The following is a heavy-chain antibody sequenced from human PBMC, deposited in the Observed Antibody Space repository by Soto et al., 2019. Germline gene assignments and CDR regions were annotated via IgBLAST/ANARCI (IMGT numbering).Heavy chain of an antibody. CDR3: ARERRLAARRIPYNWFDP. V-gene: IGHV6-1*01. CDR1: GDSVSSNSAA. J-gene: IGHJ5*02. CDR2: TYYRSKWYN. D-gene: IGHD6-6*01. Sequence: SQPLSLTCAISGDSVSSNSAAWNWIRQSPSRGLEWLGRTYYRSKWYNDYAVSVKSRITINPDTSRNQFSLQLNSVTPEDTAVYYCARERRLAARRIPYNWFDPWGQGTLVTVSS.